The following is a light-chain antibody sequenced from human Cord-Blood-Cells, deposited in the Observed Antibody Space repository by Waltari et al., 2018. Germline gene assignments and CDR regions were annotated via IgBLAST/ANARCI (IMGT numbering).Light chain of an antibody. CDR3: SSYTSSSTLV. CDR2: DVS. CDR1: SSDVGGYNY. V-gene: IGLV2-14*01. Sequence: QSALTQPASVSGSPGQSITISCTGTSSDVGGYNYVSWYQQHPGKAPKLMIYDVSKRPYGGFYRFSGSKSGNTASLTISGLQAEDEADYYCSSYTSSSTLVFGGGTKLTVL. J-gene: IGLJ2*01.